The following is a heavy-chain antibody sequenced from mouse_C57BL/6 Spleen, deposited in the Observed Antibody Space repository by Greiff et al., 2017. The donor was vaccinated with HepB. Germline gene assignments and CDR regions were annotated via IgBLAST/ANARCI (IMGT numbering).Heavy chain of an antibody. Sequence: QVQLQQSGAELARPGASVKMSCKASGYTFTSYTMHWVKQRPGQGLEWIGYINPSSGYTKYNQKFKDKATLTADKSSSTAYMQLSSLTSEDSAVYYCARSFIYDGYFGGFDYWGQGTTLTVSS. CDR1: GYTFTSYT. J-gene: IGHJ2*01. CDR3: ARSFIYDGYFGGFDY. V-gene: IGHV1-4*01. CDR2: INPSSGYT. D-gene: IGHD2-3*01.